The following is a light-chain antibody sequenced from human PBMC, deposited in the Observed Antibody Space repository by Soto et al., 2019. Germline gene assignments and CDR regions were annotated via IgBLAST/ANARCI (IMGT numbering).Light chain of an antibody. J-gene: IGKJ1*01. CDR1: QSISSY. Sequence: DIQMTQSPSSLSASVGDRVTITCRASQSISSYLNWYQQKPGKAPKLLIYAASSLQSGVPSRFSGSGSGTDFTLTIRNLQPEDFATYYCQQSYSTPWTFGQGTKVDIK. CDR3: QQSYSTPWT. V-gene: IGKV1-39*01. CDR2: AAS.